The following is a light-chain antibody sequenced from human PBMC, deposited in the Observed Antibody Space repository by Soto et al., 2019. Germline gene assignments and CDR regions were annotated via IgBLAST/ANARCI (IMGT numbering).Light chain of an antibody. V-gene: IGKV1-5*03. CDR2: KAS. J-gene: IGKJ2*01. CDR1: QSISNW. Sequence: DIQMTQSPSTLSASVGDRVTITCRASQSISNWLAWYQQKPGKAPKLLLYKASTLQSGVPSRFSGSGSGTEFSLTISSLQHDDFATYYCQQYNSSPYTFGQGTKLEIK. CDR3: QQYNSSPYT.